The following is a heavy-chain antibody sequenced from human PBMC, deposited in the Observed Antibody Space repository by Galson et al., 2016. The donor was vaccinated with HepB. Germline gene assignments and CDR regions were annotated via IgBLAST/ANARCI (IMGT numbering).Heavy chain of an antibody. D-gene: IGHD2-21*02. CDR3: ARVRWGYCGGDCSSPYFDY. CDR1: GFIVSYNY. CDR2: IHTVGST. J-gene: IGHJ4*02. V-gene: IGHV3-53*01. Sequence: SLRLSCAASGFIVSYNYMSWVRQAPGKGLEWVSVIHTVGSTYYIYSVKGRFTISRANSKNTLYLQMNSLRAEDTAVYYCARVRWGYCGGDCSSPYFDYWGQGTLVTVSS.